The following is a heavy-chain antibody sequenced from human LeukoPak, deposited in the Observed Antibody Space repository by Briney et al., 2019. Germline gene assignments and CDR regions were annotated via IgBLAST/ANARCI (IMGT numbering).Heavy chain of an antibody. J-gene: IGHJ6*02. V-gene: IGHV3-30*18. CDR1: GFTFSSYG. CDR3: AKEKTTPQGFYYYGMDV. CDR2: ISYDGSNK. D-gene: IGHD4-11*01. Sequence: GSLRLSCAASGFTFSSYGIHWVRQAPGKGLEWVAVISYDGSNKYYADSVKGRFTISRDNSKNTLYLQMNSLRAEDTAVYYCAKEKTTPQGFYYYGMDVWGQGTTVTVSS.